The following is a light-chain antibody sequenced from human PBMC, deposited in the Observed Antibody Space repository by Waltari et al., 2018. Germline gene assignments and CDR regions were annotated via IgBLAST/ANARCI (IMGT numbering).Light chain of an antibody. V-gene: IGLV3-25*03. CDR2: KET. CDR3: QPTDSSHTPPLVV. Sequence: SYELTQPPSVSVSQGQTARITCSGDALPKQYAFWYQQKPGQAPVLMIYKETERPSGIPVRCSCSSSGTTVTLTISGVQSEDQAHYYCQPTDSSHTPPLVVFCEGTKLTVL. J-gene: IGLJ2*01. CDR1: ALPKQY.